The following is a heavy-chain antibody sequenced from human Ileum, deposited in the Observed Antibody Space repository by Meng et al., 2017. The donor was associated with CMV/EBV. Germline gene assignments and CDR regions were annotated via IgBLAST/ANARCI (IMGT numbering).Heavy chain of an antibody. CDR3: AHFVGGYYPSRPDY. Sequence: ILLKESGPTLVQPTQTLTLTCSFSGFSPSTSGEGVGWIRQSPGKALEWLALIYRGDDKRYSPSLNSRLTIAKDTSKNEVVLTMTNMGPLDAGTYYCAHFVGGYYPSRPDYWGQGTLVTVSS. V-gene: IGHV2-5*02. CDR1: GFSPSTSGEG. J-gene: IGHJ4*02. CDR2: IYRGDDK. D-gene: IGHD1-26*01.